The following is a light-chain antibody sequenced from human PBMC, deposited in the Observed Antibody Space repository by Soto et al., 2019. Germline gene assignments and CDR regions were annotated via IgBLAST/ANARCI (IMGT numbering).Light chain of an antibody. CDR1: NIARNT. CDR2: RND. CDR3: AACDDSLSGPV. J-gene: IGLJ2*01. Sequence: QLVLTQPPSASGTPGQRVTISCSANIARNTVSWYQHLPGTAPKLLISRNDQRPSGVPDRFSGSKSGTSGSLAITDLQSDDEAVYYRAACDDSLSGPVFAGGTKVTV. V-gene: IGLV1-44*01.